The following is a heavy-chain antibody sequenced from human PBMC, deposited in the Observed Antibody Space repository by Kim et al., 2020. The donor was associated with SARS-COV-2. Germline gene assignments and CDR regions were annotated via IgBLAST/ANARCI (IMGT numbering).Heavy chain of an antibody. CDR1: GGSISSSSYY. CDR3: ARDRTPTVTTNY. V-gene: IGHV4-39*07. J-gene: IGHJ4*02. D-gene: IGHD4-17*01. Sequence: SETLSLTCTVSGGSISSSSYYWGWIRQPPGKGLEWIGSIYYSGSTYYNPSLKSRVTISVDTSKNQFSLKLSSVTAADTAVYYCARDRTPTVTTNYWCQGT. CDR2: IYYSGST.